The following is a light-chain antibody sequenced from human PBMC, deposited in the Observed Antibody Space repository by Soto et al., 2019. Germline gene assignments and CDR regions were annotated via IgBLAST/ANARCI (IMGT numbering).Light chain of an antibody. Sequence: EIVMTQSPATLSVSPGERATLSCRASQNVRSNLAWYHQKPGQAPRLLISDASTRATGIPARFSGSGSGTEFTLTITSLQSEDFAVYYCQHYDNWPLSFGGGTRVEIK. CDR1: QNVRSN. CDR2: DAS. CDR3: QHYDNWPLS. V-gene: IGKV3-15*01. J-gene: IGKJ4*01.